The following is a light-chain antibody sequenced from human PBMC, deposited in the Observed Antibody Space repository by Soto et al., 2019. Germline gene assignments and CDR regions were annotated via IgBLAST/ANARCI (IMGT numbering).Light chain of an antibody. CDR3: QQSYSTPLT. V-gene: IGKV1-39*01. Sequence: DIHMTQSPSSLSASVGDRVTITCRASQGIRNDLNWYRQKPGKAPKLLIYAASSLQSGVPSRFSGSGSGTDFTLTISSLQPEDFATYYCQQSYSTPLTFGGGTKVDIK. CDR2: AAS. J-gene: IGKJ4*01. CDR1: QGIRND.